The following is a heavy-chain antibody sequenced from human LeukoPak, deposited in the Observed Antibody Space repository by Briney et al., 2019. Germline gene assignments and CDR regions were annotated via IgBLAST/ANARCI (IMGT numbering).Heavy chain of an antibody. V-gene: IGHV3-33*01. CDR3: ARGRWDTGGLHGLDV. D-gene: IGHD2-8*02. CDR2: MWYDGTNK. CDR1: GFTFSRSG. Sequence: PGRSLRLSCAASGFTFSRSGMHWVRQAPGKGLEWVAVMWYDGTNKYYADSVKGRFTISRDNSKNTLYLEMNSLRAEDTAVYCCARGRWDTGGLHGLDVWGQGTTVTVSS. J-gene: IGHJ6*02.